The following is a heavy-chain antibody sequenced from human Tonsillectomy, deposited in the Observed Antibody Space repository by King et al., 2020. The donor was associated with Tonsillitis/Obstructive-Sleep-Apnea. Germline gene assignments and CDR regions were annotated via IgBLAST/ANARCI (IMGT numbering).Heavy chain of an antibody. CDR3: ARAPLWGSSYDY. V-gene: IGHV3-23*04. CDR2: INNSGAVT. Sequence: VQLVESGGGLVQPGGSLRLSCAAAGITFSSYTMGWVRQAPGKGLEWVSAINNSGAVTYYGDPVKGRFTISRDNSNNVLYLQMNSLRVGDTAVYYCARAPLWGSSYDYWGPGTLVTVSS. D-gene: IGHD7-27*01. CDR1: GITFSSYT. J-gene: IGHJ4*02.